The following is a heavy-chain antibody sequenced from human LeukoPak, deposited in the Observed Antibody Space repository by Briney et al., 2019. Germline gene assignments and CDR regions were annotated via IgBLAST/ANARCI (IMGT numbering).Heavy chain of an antibody. J-gene: IGHJ4*02. Sequence: GGSLRLSCAASGFTFSSYWMSWVRQAPGKGLEWVANIKQDGSEKCYVDSVKGRFTISRDNAKNSLYLQMNSLRAEDTAVYYCASQGYYYGSGSYYNNVAASFDYWGQGTLVTVSS. V-gene: IGHV3-7*01. D-gene: IGHD3-10*01. CDR3: ASQGYYYGSGSYYNNVAASFDY. CDR2: IKQDGSEK. CDR1: GFTFSSYW.